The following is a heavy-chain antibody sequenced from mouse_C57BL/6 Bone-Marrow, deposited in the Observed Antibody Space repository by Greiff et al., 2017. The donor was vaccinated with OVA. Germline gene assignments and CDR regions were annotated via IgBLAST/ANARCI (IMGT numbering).Heavy chain of an antibody. V-gene: IGHV1-54*01. CDR2: INPGSGGT. CDR3: ARGDGNYGRDFDV. CDR1: GYAFTNYL. Sequence: QVQLQQSGAELVRPGTSVKVSCKASGYAFTNYLIEWVKQRPGQGLEWIGVINPGSGGTNYNEKFKGKATLTADKSSSTAYMQLSSLTSEDSAVYFCARGDGNYGRDFDVWGTGTTVTVSS. J-gene: IGHJ1*03. D-gene: IGHD2-1*01.